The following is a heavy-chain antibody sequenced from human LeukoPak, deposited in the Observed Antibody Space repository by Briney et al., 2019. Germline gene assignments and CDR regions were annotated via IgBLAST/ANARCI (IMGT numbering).Heavy chain of an antibody. CDR2: ISAYNGNT. CDR1: GYSFTSYG. Sequence: GESLKISCKGSGYSFTSYGISWVRQAPGQGLEWMGWISAYNGNTNYAQKLQGRVTMTTDTSTSTAYMELRSLRSDDTAVYYCARDPKIVVVPAATLDYWGQGTLVTVSS. D-gene: IGHD2-2*01. V-gene: IGHV1-18*01. J-gene: IGHJ4*02. CDR3: ARDPKIVVVPAATLDY.